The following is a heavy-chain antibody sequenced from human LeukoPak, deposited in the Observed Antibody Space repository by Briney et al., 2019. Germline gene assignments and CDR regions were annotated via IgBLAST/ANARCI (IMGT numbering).Heavy chain of an antibody. CDR2: IYYSGST. CDR3: ARLSSGWCR. D-gene: IGHD6-19*01. Sequence: SQTLSLTCTVSGGSISSGGYYWGWIRQPPGKGLEWIGSIYYSGSTYYNPSLKSRVTISVDTSKNQFSLKLSSVTAADTAVYYCARLSSGWCRWGQGTLVTVSS. V-gene: IGHV4-39*01. J-gene: IGHJ4*02. CDR1: GGSISSGGYY.